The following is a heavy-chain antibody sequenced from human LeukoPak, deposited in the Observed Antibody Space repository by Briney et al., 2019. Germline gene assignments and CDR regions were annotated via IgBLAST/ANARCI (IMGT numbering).Heavy chain of an antibody. CDR1: GFTFSSYG. CDR2: IWCDGSNK. D-gene: IGHD6-6*01. CDR3: AREYSSSGYYYGMDV. Sequence: GGSLRLSCAASGFTFSSYGMHWVRQAPGKGLEWVAVIWCDGSNKYYADSVKGRFTISRDNSKNTLYLQMNSLRAEDTAVYYCAREYSSSGYYYGMDVWGQGTTVTVSS. J-gene: IGHJ6*02. V-gene: IGHV3-33*01.